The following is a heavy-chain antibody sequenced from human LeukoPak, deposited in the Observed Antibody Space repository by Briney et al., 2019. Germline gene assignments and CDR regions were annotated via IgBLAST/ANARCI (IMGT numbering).Heavy chain of an antibody. CDR1: GFTFSSYG. Sequence: GGSLRLSCAASGFTFSSYGMHWVRQAPGKGLEWVAFIRYDGSNKYYADSVKGRFTISRGNSKNTLYLQMNSLRAEDTAVYYCAKDGQLLAEYFQHWGQGTLVTVSS. V-gene: IGHV3-30*02. D-gene: IGHD2-2*01. J-gene: IGHJ1*01. CDR2: IRYDGSNK. CDR3: AKDGQLLAEYFQH.